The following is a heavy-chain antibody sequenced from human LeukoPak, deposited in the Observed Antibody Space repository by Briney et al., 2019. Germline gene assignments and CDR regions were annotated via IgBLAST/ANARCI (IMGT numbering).Heavy chain of an antibody. Sequence: SETLSLTRAVYGGSFSGYYWNWIRQPPGKGLEGIGEINQSGSTNYNPSLKSRVTISVDTAKKQFSLKLRAGPAADTAVYYCAASCSSTSCYWYYYTDVWGKGTTVTVSS. CDR1: GGSFSGYY. CDR3: AASCSSTSCYWYYYTDV. D-gene: IGHD2-2*01. CDR2: INQSGST. V-gene: IGHV4-34*01. J-gene: IGHJ6*03.